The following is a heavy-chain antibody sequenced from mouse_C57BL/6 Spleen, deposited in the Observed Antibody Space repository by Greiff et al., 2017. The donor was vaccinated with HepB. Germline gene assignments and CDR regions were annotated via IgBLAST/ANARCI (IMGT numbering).Heavy chain of an antibody. CDR1: GYTFTSYW. J-gene: IGHJ2*01. Sequence: VQLQQPGAELVKPGASVKMSCKASGYTFTSYWITWVKQRPGQGLEWIGDIYPGSGSTNYNEKFKSKATLTVDTSSSTAYMQLSSLTSEDSAVYYCAQIYYYGSSLYFDYWGQGTTLTVSS. V-gene: IGHV1-55*01. CDR3: AQIYYYGSSLYFDY. CDR2: IYPGSGST. D-gene: IGHD1-1*01.